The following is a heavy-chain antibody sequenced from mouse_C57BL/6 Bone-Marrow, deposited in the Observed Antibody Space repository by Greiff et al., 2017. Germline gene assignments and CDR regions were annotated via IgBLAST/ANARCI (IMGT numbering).Heavy chain of an antibody. V-gene: IGHV1-69*01. Sequence: QVQLQQPGAELVMPGASVKLSCKASGYTFTSYWMHWVKQRPGQGLEWIGEIDPSDSYTNYNQKFKGKSPLTVDKSSSTAYMQLSSLTSEDSAVYYCASGPLYYGYEDAMDYWGQGTSVTVSS. CDR1: GYTFTSYW. CDR3: ASGPLYYGYEDAMDY. D-gene: IGHD2-2*01. CDR2: IDPSDSYT. J-gene: IGHJ4*01.